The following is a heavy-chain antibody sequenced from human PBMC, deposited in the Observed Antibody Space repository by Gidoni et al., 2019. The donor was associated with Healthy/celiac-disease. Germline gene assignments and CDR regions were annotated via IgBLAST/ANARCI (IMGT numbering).Heavy chain of an antibody. V-gene: IGHV1-3*01. D-gene: IGHD2-21*02. Sequence: QVQLVQSGAEVKKPGASVKVSCKASGYTFTSYAMHWVRQAPGQRLEWMGWINAGNGNTKYSQKFQGRVTITRDTSASTAYMELSSLRSEDTAVYYCARDPNPYCGGDCYSWYYFDYWGQGTLVTVSS. CDR3: ARDPNPYCGGDCYSWYYFDY. J-gene: IGHJ4*02. CDR1: GYTFTSYA. CDR2: INAGNGNT.